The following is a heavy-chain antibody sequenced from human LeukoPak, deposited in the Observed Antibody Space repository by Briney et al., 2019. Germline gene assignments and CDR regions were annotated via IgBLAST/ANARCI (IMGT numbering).Heavy chain of an antibody. Sequence: GGSLRLSCAASGFAFSTYSMNWVRQAPGKGLEWVSSISAASDYIYYADSLKGRFTVSRDNARNSLDLQMKSLRVEDTALYYCVRDWDHFDFDSWGQGTLVTVSS. CDR3: VRDWDHFDFDS. CDR2: ISAASDYI. D-gene: IGHD1-26*01. J-gene: IGHJ5*01. V-gene: IGHV3-21*01. CDR1: GFAFSTYS.